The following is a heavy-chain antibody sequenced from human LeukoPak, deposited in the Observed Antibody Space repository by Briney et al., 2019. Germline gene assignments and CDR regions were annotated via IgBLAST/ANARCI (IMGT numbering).Heavy chain of an antibody. CDR2: IDWDDDK. J-gene: IGHJ6*02. CDR1: GFSLKTSGMC. D-gene: IGHD2-21*01. Sequence: SGPTLVNRTQTLTLTCTFSGFSLKTSGMCVTWIRQPPGKALEWLARIDWDDDKYYNTSLKTRLTISKDTSKNQVVLTMTNMDPVDTATYYCARSPGDHYYNYGMDVWGQGTTVTVSS. CDR3: ARSPGDHYYNYGMDV. V-gene: IGHV2-70*11.